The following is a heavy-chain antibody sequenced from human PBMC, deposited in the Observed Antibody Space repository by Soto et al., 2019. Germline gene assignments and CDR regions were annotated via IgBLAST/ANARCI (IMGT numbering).Heavy chain of an antibody. CDR1: GGSISTSNW. CDR3: ARTSTSRIRFGY. Sequence: QVQLQDSGPGQVKPSGTLSLTCAVSGGSISTSNWWSWVRQPPGKGLEWIGEVYHSGSTNYSPSFKRRVAMSVDKFKIQLSLKLNSVTAEDTALYYCARTSTSRIRFGYWGERRLVSVSS. V-gene: IGHV4-4*02. J-gene: IGHJ4*02. D-gene: IGHD2-2*01. CDR2: VYHSGST.